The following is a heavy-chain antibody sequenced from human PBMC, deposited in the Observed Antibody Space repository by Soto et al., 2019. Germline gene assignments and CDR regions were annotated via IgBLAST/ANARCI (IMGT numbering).Heavy chain of an antibody. V-gene: IGHV3-23*01. CDR2: ISGSGGST. J-gene: IGHJ4*02. CDR1: GFTFSSYA. Sequence: GGSLRLSCAASGFTFSSYAMSWVRQAPGKGLEWVSAISGSGGSTYYADSVKGRFTISRDNSKNTLYLQMNSLRAEDTAVYYCAKARDGWELMDTEYYFDYWGQGTLVTVSS. D-gene: IGHD1-26*01. CDR3: AKARDGWELMDTEYYFDY.